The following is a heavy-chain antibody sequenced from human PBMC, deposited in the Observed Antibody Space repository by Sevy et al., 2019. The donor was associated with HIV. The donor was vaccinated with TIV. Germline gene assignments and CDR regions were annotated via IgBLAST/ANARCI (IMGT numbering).Heavy chain of an antibody. V-gene: IGHV3-15*01. CDR3: TTEPLGYCSSTSCYKVDY. CDR2: IKSKTDGGTT. D-gene: IGHD2-2*02. J-gene: IGHJ4*02. Sequence: GGSLRLSCAASGFTFSNAWMSWVRQAPGKGLEWVGRIKSKTDGGTTDYAAPVKGRFTISRDDSKNTLYLQMNSLKTEDTAVYYCTTEPLGYCSSTSCYKVDYWGQGTLVTVSS. CDR1: GFTFSNAW.